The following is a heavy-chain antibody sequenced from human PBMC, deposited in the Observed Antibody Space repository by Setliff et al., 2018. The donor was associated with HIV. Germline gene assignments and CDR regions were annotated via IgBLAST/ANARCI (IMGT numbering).Heavy chain of an antibody. V-gene: IGHV1-8*01. Sequence: GASVKVSCKASGYTFTKFDINWVRRATGQGLEWMGWMNPNSGNTGFAQKFQGRVTMTRNTSISTAYMELRSLRSEDTAVYFCARTWGAGVTGYWFEPWGQGTQVTVSS. D-gene: IGHD3-9*01. CDR2: MNPNSGNT. J-gene: IGHJ5*02. CDR3: ARTWGAGVTGYWFEP. CDR1: GYTFTKFD.